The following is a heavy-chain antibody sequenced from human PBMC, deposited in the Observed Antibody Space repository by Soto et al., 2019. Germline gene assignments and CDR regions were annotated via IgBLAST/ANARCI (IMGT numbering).Heavy chain of an antibody. CDR1: GGSISSYY. J-gene: IGHJ6*02. D-gene: IGHD6-13*01. CDR3: ARDRSYSSSWYGVGAYGMDV. Sequence: SETLSLTCTVSGGSISSYYWSWIRQPPGKGLDWIGYIYYSGSTNYNPSLKSRVTISVDTSKNQFSLKLSSVTAADTAVYYCARDRSYSSSWYGVGAYGMDVWGQGTTVTVSS. CDR2: IYYSGST. V-gene: IGHV4-59*01.